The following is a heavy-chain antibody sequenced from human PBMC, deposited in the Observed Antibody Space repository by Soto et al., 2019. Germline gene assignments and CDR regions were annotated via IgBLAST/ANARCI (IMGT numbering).Heavy chain of an antibody. CDR3: ERVLGIAKLGRFDH. Sequence: QVQLVQSGAEVKKPGSSVKVSCKASGGTFSSYAISWVRQAPGQGLEWMGGIIPIFGTANYAQKFQGRVTITADESTSTAYMELRSLRAEDTAVYYCERVLGIAKLGRFDHWGQGTLVTVSS. D-gene: IGHD6-13*01. V-gene: IGHV1-69*01. CDR1: GGTFSSYA. CDR2: IIPIFGTA. J-gene: IGHJ5*02.